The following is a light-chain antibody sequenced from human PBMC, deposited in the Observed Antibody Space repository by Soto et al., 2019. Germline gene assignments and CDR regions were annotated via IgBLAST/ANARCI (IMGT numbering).Light chain of an antibody. Sequence: DIQLTQSPSFLSAFVGDTVTITCLASQAMSTYLAWYQQKPGKVPKLLIRSASTLQSGVPPRFSGGGSGTEFTLTISTLQPDDSGIYYCQQLNGYQLAFGGGTNVEIK. CDR2: SAS. CDR3: QQLNGYQLA. CDR1: QAMSTY. V-gene: IGKV1-9*01. J-gene: IGKJ4*01.